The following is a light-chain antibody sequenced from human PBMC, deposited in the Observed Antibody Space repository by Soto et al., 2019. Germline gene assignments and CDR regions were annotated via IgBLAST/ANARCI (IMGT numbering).Light chain of an antibody. CDR2: GAS. J-gene: IGKJ5*01. V-gene: IGKV3D-20*02. Sequence: EIVLTQSPGILSLSPGERATLACRASQSISSDHLAWYQQRPGQSPRLLIYGASSRTTGVPARFSGSGSGTDFTLTISSLEPEDFAVYYCQQRSNWAITFGQGTRLEIK. CDR1: QSISSDH. CDR3: QQRSNWAIT.